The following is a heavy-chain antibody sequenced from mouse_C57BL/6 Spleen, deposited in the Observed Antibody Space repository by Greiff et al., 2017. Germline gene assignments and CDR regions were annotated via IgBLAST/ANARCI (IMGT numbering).Heavy chain of an antibody. CDR1: GFTFSDYG. V-gene: IGHV5-17*01. CDR3: ARGRVYGYDG. D-gene: IGHD2-2*01. CDR2: ISSGSSTI. Sequence: EVKLMESGGGLVKPGGSLKLSCAASGFTFSDYGMHWVRQAPEKGLEWVAYISSGSSTIYYADTVKGRFTISRDNAKNTLFLQMTSLRSEDTAMYYCARGRVYGYDGWGQGTLVTVSA. J-gene: IGHJ3*01.